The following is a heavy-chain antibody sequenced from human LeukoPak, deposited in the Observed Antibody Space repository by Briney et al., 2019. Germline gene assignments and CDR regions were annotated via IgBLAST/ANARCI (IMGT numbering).Heavy chain of an antibody. V-gene: IGHV3-74*03. Sequence: GGSLRLSCAASGFTFSTYWMHWVRQAPGKGLVWVARINPNSRIITYADSVKGRFTISRDNAKNTVYLQMNSLLAEDTAVYYRVRDLVLVDTPGDDFDYWGQGTLVTVSS. D-gene: IGHD2-8*02. CDR3: VRDLVLVDTPGDDFDY. CDR2: INPNSRII. CDR1: GFTFSTYW. J-gene: IGHJ4*02.